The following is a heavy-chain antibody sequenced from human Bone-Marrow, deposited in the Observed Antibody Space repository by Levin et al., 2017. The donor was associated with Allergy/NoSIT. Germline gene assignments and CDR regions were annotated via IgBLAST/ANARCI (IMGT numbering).Heavy chain of an antibody. CDR2: ISYDGSNK. J-gene: IGHJ4*02. V-gene: IGHV3-30-3*01. CDR1: GFTFSSYA. CDR3: ARDRYYDFWSGYSYYFDY. Sequence: LSLTCAASGFTFSSYAMHWVRQAPGKGLEWVAVISYDGSNKYYADSVKGRFTISRDNSKNTLYLQMNSLRAEDTAVYYCARDRYYDFWSGYSYYFDYWGQGTLVTVSS. D-gene: IGHD3-3*01.